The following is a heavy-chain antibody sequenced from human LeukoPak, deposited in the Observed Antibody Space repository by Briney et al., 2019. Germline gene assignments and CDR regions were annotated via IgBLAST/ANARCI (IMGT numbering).Heavy chain of an antibody. CDR2: MNPNSGNT. D-gene: IGHD3-22*01. Sequence: GASVKVSCKASGYTFTSYDINWVRQATGQGLEWMGWMNPNSGNTGYAQKFQGRVTMTRNTSISTAYMELSSLRSEDTAVYYCARVRPPMIVVVESRYWFDPWGQGTLVTVSS. CDR3: ARVRPPMIVVVESRYWFDP. CDR1: GYTFTSYD. V-gene: IGHV1-8*01. J-gene: IGHJ5*02.